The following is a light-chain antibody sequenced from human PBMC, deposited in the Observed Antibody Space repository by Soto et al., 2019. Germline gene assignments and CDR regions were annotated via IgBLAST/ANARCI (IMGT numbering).Light chain of an antibody. Sequence: QSVLTQPASVSGSPGQSITISCTGTSGDIGGYNYVSWYQQHLGKAPKLMIYDVSDRPSGVSNRFSGSKSGNTASLTISGLRSEDEADYYCSSYTTSNTLVFGGGTKLTVL. CDR2: DVS. CDR3: SSYTTSNTLV. V-gene: IGLV2-14*01. J-gene: IGLJ2*01. CDR1: SGDIGGYNY.